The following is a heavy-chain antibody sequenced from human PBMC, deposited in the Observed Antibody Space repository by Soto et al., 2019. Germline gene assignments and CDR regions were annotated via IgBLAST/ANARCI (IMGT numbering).Heavy chain of an antibody. D-gene: IGHD2-15*01. V-gene: IGHV3-23*01. CDR1: GFTFSSYA. CDR2: ISGSGCST. J-gene: IGHJ4*02. Sequence: EVQLLESGGGLVQPGGSLRLSCAASGFTFSSYAMSWVRQAPGKGLEWVSAISGSGCSTYYADSVKGRFTISRDNSKNTLYLQMNSLRADDTAVYYCAKMEDIVVVVAANLFDYWVQGTLVTVSS. CDR3: AKMEDIVVVVAANLFDY.